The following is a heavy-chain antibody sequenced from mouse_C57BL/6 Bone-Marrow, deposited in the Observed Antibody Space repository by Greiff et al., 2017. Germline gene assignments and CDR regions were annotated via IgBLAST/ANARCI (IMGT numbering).Heavy chain of an antibody. D-gene: IGHD2-5*01. CDR3: TLYSNYLAWFAY. CDR1: GFTFSSYA. Sequence: VQGVESGEGLVKPGGSLKLSCAASGFTFSSYAMSWVRQTPEKRLEWVAYISSGGDYIYYADTVKGRFTISRDNARNTLYLQMSSLKSEDTAMYYCTLYSNYLAWFAYWGQGTLVTVSA. V-gene: IGHV5-9-1*02. J-gene: IGHJ3*01. CDR2: ISSGGDYI.